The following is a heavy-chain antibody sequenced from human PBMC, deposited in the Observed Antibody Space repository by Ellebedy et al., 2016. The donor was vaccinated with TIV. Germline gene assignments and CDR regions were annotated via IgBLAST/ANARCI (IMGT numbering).Heavy chain of an antibody. CDR3: ARAPKSLGRAYDV. CDR2: TYLRSKWYN. D-gene: IGHD7-27*01. Sequence: SQTLSLTCAISVDTISNKTAAWACIRQSPSRGLEWLGRTYLRSKWYNDYAVSVRNRVTINADTTKNHFSLQLNSVTPEDTAEYYCARAPKSLGRAYDVWGLGTLVTVSS. J-gene: IGHJ3*01. V-gene: IGHV6-1*01. CDR1: VDTISNKTAA.